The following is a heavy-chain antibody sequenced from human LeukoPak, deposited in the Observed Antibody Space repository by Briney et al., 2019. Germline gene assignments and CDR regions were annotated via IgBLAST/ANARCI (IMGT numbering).Heavy chain of an antibody. CDR2: IGSSSYI. D-gene: IGHD5-18*01. Sequence: GGSLRLSCAASGFTFSSYSMNWVRQAPGKGLEWVSSIGSSSYIYYADSVKGRFTISRDNAKNSLYLQMNSLRAEDTAFYYCARDLRTGYTYGYPLDDWGQGTLLTVSS. CDR3: ARDLRTGYTYGYPLDD. J-gene: IGHJ4*02. CDR1: GFTFSSYS. V-gene: IGHV3-21*01.